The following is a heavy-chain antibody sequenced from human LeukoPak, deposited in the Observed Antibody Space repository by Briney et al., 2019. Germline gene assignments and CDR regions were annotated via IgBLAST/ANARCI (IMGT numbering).Heavy chain of an antibody. CDR2: ISGSGGST. CDR3: TKDRRAGSYDY. CDR1: GFTFSRNG. J-gene: IGHJ4*02. Sequence: GGSLRLSCAASGFTFSRNGMTWVRQAPGKGLEWVSAISGSGGSTYYADSVKGRFTISRDNSKNTLYLQMNSLRAEDTAVYYCTKDRRAGSYDYWGQGTLVTVSS. V-gene: IGHV3-23*01. D-gene: IGHD3-10*01.